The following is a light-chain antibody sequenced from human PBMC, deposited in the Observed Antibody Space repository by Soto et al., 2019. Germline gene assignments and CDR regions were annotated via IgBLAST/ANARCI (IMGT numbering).Light chain of an antibody. CDR1: QSVSTW. CDR3: EQSYSTHTWT. V-gene: IGKV1-39*01. Sequence: IQMTQSPSTLSSSVGDTVTITCRASQSVSTWLAWYQQTPVKAPKLLMYDASSLEGGVPSGFSGSGSGTDFTLTISSLQPEDFAAYYCEQSYSTHTWTFGQGTKVDI. J-gene: IGKJ1*01. CDR2: DAS.